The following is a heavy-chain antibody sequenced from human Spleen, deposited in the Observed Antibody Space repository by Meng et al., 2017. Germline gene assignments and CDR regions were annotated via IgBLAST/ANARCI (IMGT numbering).Heavy chain of an antibody. J-gene: IGHJ5*01. Sequence: GESLKISCAASGFTFSSYSMNWVRQAPGKGLEWVAGITGRGDSTYYADSVKGRFSISRDNSKKTLYLQMDSLRAEDTAVYYCAKDSAWFGVNWFGRWGQGTLVTVSS. V-gene: IGHV3-23*01. CDR2: ITGRGDST. CDR1: GFTFSSYS. CDR3: AKDSAWFGVNWFGR. D-gene: IGHD3-10*01.